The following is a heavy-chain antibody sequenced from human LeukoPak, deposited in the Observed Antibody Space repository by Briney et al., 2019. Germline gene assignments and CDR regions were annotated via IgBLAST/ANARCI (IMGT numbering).Heavy chain of an antibody. CDR1: GGSITTFF. Sequence: SETLSLTCTVSGGSITTFFGSWIRQPAGKGLEWIGRIYTSGTTNYNPSLKSRVTMSVDTSKNQFSLNLTSVTVADTAVYYCAREGTTRPLDYWGQGTLVTVSS. CDR3: AREGTTRPLDY. J-gene: IGHJ4*02. D-gene: IGHD6-6*01. CDR2: IYTSGTT. V-gene: IGHV4-4*07.